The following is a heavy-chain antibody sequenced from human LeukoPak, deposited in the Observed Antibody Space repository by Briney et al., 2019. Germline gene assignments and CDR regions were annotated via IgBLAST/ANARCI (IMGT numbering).Heavy chain of an antibody. CDR2: TNPSVGGT. CDR3: ARHGSGRYYPAEGRVDY. Sequence: GASVKVSCKAFGYGFTSYYIHWVRQAPGQGLEWMGITNPSVGGTTYARKFQGRVTMTRDTSTSTVYMELSSLRSEDTAVYYCARHGSGRYYPAEGRVDYWGQGTLVTVSS. V-gene: IGHV1-46*03. D-gene: IGHD3-10*01. CDR1: GYGFTSYY. J-gene: IGHJ4*02.